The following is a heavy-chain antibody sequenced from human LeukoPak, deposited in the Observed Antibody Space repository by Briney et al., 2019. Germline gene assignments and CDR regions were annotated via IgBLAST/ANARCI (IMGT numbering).Heavy chain of an antibody. Sequence: SETLSLTCTVSGDSISSYYWNWIRQPAGKGLEWIGRIFTSGSTNYGPSLKSRVTMSPDTSKNQFSLKLTSVTAADTAVYFCARGGSNLAFDYWGQGTLVTVSS. CDR2: IFTSGST. V-gene: IGHV4-4*07. J-gene: IGHJ4*02. D-gene: IGHD4-11*01. CDR3: ARGGSNLAFDY. CDR1: GDSISSYY.